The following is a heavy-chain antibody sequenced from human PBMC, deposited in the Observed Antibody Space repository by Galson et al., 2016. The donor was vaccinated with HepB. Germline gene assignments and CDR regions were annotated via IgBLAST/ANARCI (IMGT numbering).Heavy chain of an antibody. CDR3: ARQYKWNRRAPFDI. V-gene: IGHV4-39*01. J-gene: IGHJ3*02. CDR2: IYYSGST. Sequence: EILSLTCTVSGGSISSSSYYWGWIRQSPGKGLEWIGTIYYSGSTYYTPSLKSRVTISVDTSKNQFSLKLSSVAAADTAGYYCARQYKWNRRAPFDIWGQGTMVTVSS. D-gene: IGHD1-20*01. CDR1: GGSISSSSYY.